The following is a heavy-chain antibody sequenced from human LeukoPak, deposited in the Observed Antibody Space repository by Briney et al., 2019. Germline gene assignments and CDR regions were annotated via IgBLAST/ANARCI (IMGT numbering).Heavy chain of an antibody. V-gene: IGHV3-23*01. CDR2: ISGSGGST. Sequence: GGSLRLSCAASGFTFSSYAMSWVRQAPGKGLEWVSAISGSGGSTYYADSVKGRFTISRDNSKNTLYLQMNSLRAEDTAVYYCAKVSSYCSGGSCSITFYYYYGMDVWGQGTTVTVSS. CDR3: AKVSSYCSGGSCSITFYYYYGMDV. D-gene: IGHD2-15*01. J-gene: IGHJ6*02. CDR1: GFTFSSYA.